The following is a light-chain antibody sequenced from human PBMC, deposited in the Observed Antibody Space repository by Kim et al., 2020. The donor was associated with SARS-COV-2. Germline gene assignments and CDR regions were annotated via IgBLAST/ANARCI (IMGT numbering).Light chain of an antibody. Sequence: LSPGERATLSCRASQSVSSYLACYQQKPGQAPRLLIYDASNRATGIPARFSGSGSGTDFTLPISSLEPEDFAVYYCQQRSNWPLTFGGGTKVDIK. J-gene: IGKJ4*01. CDR3: QQRSNWPLT. V-gene: IGKV3-11*01. CDR2: DAS. CDR1: QSVSSY.